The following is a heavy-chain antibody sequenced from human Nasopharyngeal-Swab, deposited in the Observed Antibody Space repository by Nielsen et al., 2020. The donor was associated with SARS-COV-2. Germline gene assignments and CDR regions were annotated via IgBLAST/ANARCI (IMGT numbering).Heavy chain of an antibody. CDR2: ITKDAKTT. V-gene: IGHV3-43*02. CDR3: AKGRSDSYYTYFDS. Sequence: VRQAPGKGLEWLSLITKDAKTTQYADSVKGRLTVSRDNSKKSLYLQMSGLRPEDTAFYFCAKGRSDSYYTYFDSWGQGTLVTVSS. J-gene: IGHJ4*02. D-gene: IGHD2-21*02.